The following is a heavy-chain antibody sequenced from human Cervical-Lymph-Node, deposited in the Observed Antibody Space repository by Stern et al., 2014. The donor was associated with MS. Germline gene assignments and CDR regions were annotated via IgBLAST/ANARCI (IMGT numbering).Heavy chain of an antibody. J-gene: IGHJ6*02. CDR2: IVPNFGKT. D-gene: IGHD2-21*02. Sequence: QLVKSGAEEKKPGSSVKGSCKASGGAFNTDPNNWVRQGRGRGVEWRGGIVPNFGKTNYGQGFKGRVTIGADEDKTPAYVEVSSLTYYDTAVYYCATPVSVTVGAMDVWSQGTAVTLSS. V-gene: IGHV1-69*01. CDR1: GGAFNTDP. CDR3: ATPVSVTVGAMDV.